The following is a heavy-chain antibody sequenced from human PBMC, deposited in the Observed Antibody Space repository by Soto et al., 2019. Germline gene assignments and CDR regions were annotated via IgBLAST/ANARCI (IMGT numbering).Heavy chain of an antibody. CDR3: ASGYSSSGYPLTGD. Sequence: WETLSLTCTVSGGSISSYCCSWIRQPPGKGLEWIGYIYYSGSTTYNPSLKSRVTISVDTSKNQFSLKLSSVTAADTAVYYCASGYSSSGYPLTGDWGQGTMVTVSS. CDR1: GGSISSYC. D-gene: IGHD6-19*01. CDR2: IYYSGST. V-gene: IGHV4-59*01. J-gene: IGHJ4*02.